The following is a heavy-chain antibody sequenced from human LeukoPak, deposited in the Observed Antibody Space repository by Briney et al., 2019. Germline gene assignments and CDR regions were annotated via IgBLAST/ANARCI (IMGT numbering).Heavy chain of an antibody. D-gene: IGHD3-9*01. V-gene: IGHV1-69*01. J-gene: IGHJ3*02. Sequence: SVKVSCKASGGTFSSYAISWVRQAPGQGLEWMGGIIPIFGTANYAQKFQGRVTITADESTSTAYMELSSLRSEDTAVYYCSRDSHYDILTGYLWGDAFDIWGQGTMVTVSS. CDR1: GGTFSSYA. CDR2: IIPIFGTA. CDR3: SRDSHYDILTGYLWGDAFDI.